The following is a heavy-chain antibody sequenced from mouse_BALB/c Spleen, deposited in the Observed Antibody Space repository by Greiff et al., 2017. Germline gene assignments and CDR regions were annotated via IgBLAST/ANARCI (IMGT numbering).Heavy chain of an antibody. CDR3: AREAYDGYYGVYFDY. V-gene: IGHV3-2*02. CDR1: GYSITSDYA. Sequence: EVQLVESGPGLVKPSQSLSLTCTVTGYSITSDYAWNWIRQFPGNKLEWMGYISYSGSTSYNPSLKSRISITRDTSKNQFFLQLNSVTTEDTATYYCAREAYDGYYGVYFDYWGQGTTLTVSS. CDR2: ISYSGST. J-gene: IGHJ2*01. D-gene: IGHD2-3*01.